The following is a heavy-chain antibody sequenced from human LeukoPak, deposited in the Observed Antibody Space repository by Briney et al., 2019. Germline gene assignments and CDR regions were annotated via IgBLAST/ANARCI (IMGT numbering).Heavy chain of an antibody. V-gene: IGHV5-51*01. D-gene: IGHD3-22*01. J-gene: IGHJ5*02. Sequence: GEPLQISCKGSGYSFPNYWIAWVRQMPGKGLECMGIIYPGDSDTKYSPSFQGQVTLSADKSINTAYLQWSSLTASDTAMYYCARLTDYYDSSGYYRNYNWFDPWGQGTLVTVSS. CDR3: ARLTDYYDSSGYYRNYNWFDP. CDR1: GYSFPNYW. CDR2: IYPGDSDT.